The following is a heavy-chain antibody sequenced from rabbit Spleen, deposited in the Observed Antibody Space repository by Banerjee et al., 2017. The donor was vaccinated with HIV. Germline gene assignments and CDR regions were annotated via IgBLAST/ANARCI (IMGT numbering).Heavy chain of an antibody. D-gene: IGHD4-1*01. CDR3: VREVAAKFGL. CDR1: GFGFSSYY. CDR2: IDPLFGIT. Sequence: QSLEESGGGLVQPGGSLKLSCKASGFGFSSYYMNWVRQAPGKGLEWIGYIDPLFGITYYANWVNGRFSISSHNAQNTLFLQLNSLTAADTATYFCVREVAAKFGLWGPGTLVTVS. J-gene: IGHJ4*01. V-gene: IGHV1S7*01.